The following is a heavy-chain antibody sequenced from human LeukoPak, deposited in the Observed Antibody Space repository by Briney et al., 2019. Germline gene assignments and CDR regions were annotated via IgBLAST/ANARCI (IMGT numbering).Heavy chain of an antibody. J-gene: IGHJ5*02. CDR3: ARHTAEKYNWFDR. Sequence: SETLSLTCTVSGGSINSYFWSWIRQPPGKGLEWIGYIYYSGSTNYNPSLKSRVTISVDTSKNQFSLKLNSVTAADTAVYYCARHTAEKYNWFDRWGQGTLVTVSS. V-gene: IGHV4-59*08. CDR1: GGSINSYF. CDR2: IYYSGST. D-gene: IGHD5-24*01.